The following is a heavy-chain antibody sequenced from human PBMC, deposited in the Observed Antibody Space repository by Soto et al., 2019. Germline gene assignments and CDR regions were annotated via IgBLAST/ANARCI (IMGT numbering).Heavy chain of an antibody. D-gene: IGHD4-4*01. CDR3: AQEIRLHWRWFDP. V-gene: IGHV1-58*01. Sequence: SVKVSCKASGFTFTNSAVQWVRQARGQRLEWIGWIVVGSGDTSYAQKFQERVTITRDMSTTTAYMELSSLRSDDTAVYYCAQEIRLHWRWFDPRGQGTLVTVSS. J-gene: IGHJ5*02. CDR2: IVVGSGDT. CDR1: GFTFTNSA.